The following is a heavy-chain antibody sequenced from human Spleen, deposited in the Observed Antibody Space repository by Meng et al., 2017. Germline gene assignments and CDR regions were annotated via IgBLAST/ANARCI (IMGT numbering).Heavy chain of an antibody. V-gene: IGHV4-59*01. CDR1: GGSISSYY. CDR3: AREGYCSGGSCFGSPEDYYYYGMDV. Sequence: SETLSLTCTVSGGSISSYYWSWIRQPPGKGLEWLGYIYYSGSTNYNPSLKRRVTISVDTSKNQFSLKLSSVTAADTAVYYCAREGYCSGGSCFGSPEDYYYYGMDVWGQGTTVTVSS. J-gene: IGHJ6*02. D-gene: IGHD2-15*01. CDR2: IYYSGST.